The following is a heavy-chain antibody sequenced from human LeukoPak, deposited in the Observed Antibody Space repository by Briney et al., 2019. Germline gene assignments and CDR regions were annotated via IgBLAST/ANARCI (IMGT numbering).Heavy chain of an antibody. J-gene: IGHJ6*02. D-gene: IGHD2-8*02. CDR1: GGSISSYY. Sequence: SETLSLTCTVSGGSISSYYWSWIRQPPGKGLEWIGYIYYSGSTNYNPSLKSRVTISVDTSKNQFSLKLSSVTAADTAVYYCARSPLASGRFTPPYGMDVWGQGTTVTVSS. CDR2: IYYSGST. CDR3: ARSPLASGRFTPPYGMDV. V-gene: IGHV4-59*01.